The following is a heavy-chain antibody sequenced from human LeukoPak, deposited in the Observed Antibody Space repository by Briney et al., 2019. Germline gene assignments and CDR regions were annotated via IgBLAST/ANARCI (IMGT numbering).Heavy chain of an antibody. CDR2: FDPEDGET. J-gene: IGHJ5*02. Sequence: ASVKVSCKVSGYTLTELSMHWERHAPGKGLEWMGGFDPEDGETIYAQKFQGRVTMTEDTSTDTAYMELSSLRSEDTAVYYSATVQGPQRFNWFDPWGQGTLVTVSS. CDR1: GYTLTELS. V-gene: IGHV1-24*01. CDR3: ATVQGPQRFNWFDP. D-gene: IGHD2-21*01.